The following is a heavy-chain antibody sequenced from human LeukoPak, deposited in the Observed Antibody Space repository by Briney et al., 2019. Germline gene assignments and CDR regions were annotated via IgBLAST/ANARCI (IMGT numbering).Heavy chain of an antibody. Sequence: PSQTLSLTCAVSGGSISSYYWSWIRQPPGKGLEWIGYIYYSRSTNYNPSLKSRVTISVDTSKNQFSLKLSSVTAADTAVYYCARGGAAAEDYWGQGTLVTVSS. J-gene: IGHJ4*02. CDR2: IYYSRST. D-gene: IGHD6-13*01. CDR3: ARGGAAAEDY. V-gene: IGHV4-59*01. CDR1: GGSISSYY.